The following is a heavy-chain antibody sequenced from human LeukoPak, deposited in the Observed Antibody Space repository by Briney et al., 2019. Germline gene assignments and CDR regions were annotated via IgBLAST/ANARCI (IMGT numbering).Heavy chain of an antibody. Sequence: GASVKVSCKASGYTFTGYYMHWVRQAPGQGLEWMGWINPNSGGTNYAQKFQGRVTMTRDTSISTAYMELSRLRSDDTAVYYCARAPPHYYESGSRYGMDVWGQGTTVTVSS. CDR3: ARAPPHYYESGSRYGMDV. CDR1: GYTFTGYY. CDR2: INPNSGGT. V-gene: IGHV1-2*02. D-gene: IGHD3-10*01. J-gene: IGHJ6*02.